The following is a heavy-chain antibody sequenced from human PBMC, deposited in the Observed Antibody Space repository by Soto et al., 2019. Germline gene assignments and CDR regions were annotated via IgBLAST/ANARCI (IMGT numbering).Heavy chain of an antibody. D-gene: IGHD3-9*01. CDR1: GFTFSSYW. J-gene: IGHJ5*02. V-gene: IGHV3-74*01. Sequence: GGSLRLSCAASGFTFSSYWMHWVRQAPGKGLVWVSRINSDGSSTSYADSVKGRFTISRDNAKNTLYLQMNSLRAEDTAVYYCARAQYYDILTGYLSWGQGTLVTVSS. CDR3: ARAQYYDILTGYLS. CDR2: INSDGSST.